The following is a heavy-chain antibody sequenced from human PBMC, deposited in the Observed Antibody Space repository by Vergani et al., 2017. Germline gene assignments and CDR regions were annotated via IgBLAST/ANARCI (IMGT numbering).Heavy chain of an antibody. J-gene: IGHJ4*02. CDR3: AFMTTVSKFDY. CDR2: ISSSGGST. CDR1: GFTFSSYS. D-gene: IGHD4-17*01. V-gene: IGHV3-23*04. Sequence: EVQLVESGGGLVKPGGSLRLSCAASGFTFSSYSMNWVRQAPGKGLEWVSSISSSGGSTYYADSVKGRFTISRDNSKNTLYLQMNSLRAEDTAVYYCAFMTTVSKFDYWGQGTLVTVSS.